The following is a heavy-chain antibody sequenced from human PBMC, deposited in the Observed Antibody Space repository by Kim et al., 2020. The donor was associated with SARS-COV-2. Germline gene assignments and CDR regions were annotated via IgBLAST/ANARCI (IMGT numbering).Heavy chain of an antibody. D-gene: IGHD3-10*01. CDR3: AALDSVQVPGGI. Sequence: YMDWVKGRFTMSRDNAKNSLYLQMSSLRTEDTAIYYCAALDSVQVPGGIWGQGTLVTVSS. V-gene: IGHV3-7*01. J-gene: IGHJ4*02.